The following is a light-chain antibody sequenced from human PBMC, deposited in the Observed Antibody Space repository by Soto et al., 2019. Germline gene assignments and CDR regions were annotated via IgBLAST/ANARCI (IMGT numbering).Light chain of an antibody. V-gene: IGKV3-20*01. J-gene: IGKJ5*01. Sequence: EIVLTQSPGTLSLSPWERATLXXXASQSVSSTSLAWYQQKPGQAPRLPMYGASSRATDIPDRFSGSGSGTDFTLTISNLQPEDFATYYCQQANSFPISFGQGTRLEIK. CDR3: QQANSFPIS. CDR1: QSVSSTS. CDR2: GAS.